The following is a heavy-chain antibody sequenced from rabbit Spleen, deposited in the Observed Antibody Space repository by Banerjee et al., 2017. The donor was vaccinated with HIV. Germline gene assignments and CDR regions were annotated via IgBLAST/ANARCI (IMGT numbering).Heavy chain of an antibody. Sequence: EQLEESGGGLVKPEGSLTLTCKASGVSLNDKDVMCWVRQAPGKGLEWIACINMFTGKSVYASWAKGRFIMSRPSSTTVTLQMTSLTVADTATYFCARDTGSSFSSYGMDLWGPGTLVTVS. CDR1: GVSLNDKDV. J-gene: IGHJ6*01. CDR2: INMFTGKS. CDR3: ARDTGSSFSSYGMDL. D-gene: IGHD8-1*01. V-gene: IGHV1S45*01.